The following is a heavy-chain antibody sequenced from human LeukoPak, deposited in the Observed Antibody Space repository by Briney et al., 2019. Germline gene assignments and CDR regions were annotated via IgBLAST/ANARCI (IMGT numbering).Heavy chain of an antibody. J-gene: IGHJ6*03. CDR2: IYHSGGT. V-gene: IGHV4-4*02. CDR1: GGSISSSNW. D-gene: IGHD6-19*01. CDR3: ARVTSMAVAGTYYYYMDV. Sequence: PSETLSLTCAVSGGSISSSNWWSWVRQPPGKGLEWIGEIYHSGGTNYNPSLKSRVTISVDTSKNQFSLKLSSVTAADTAVYYCARVTSMAVAGTYYYYMDVWGKGTTVTVSS.